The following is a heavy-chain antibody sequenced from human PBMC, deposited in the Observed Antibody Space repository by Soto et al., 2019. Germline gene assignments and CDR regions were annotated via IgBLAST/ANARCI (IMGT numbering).Heavy chain of an antibody. Sequence: PSETLSLTCAVYGGSFSGYYWSWIRQPPGKGLEWIGEINHSGSTNYNPSLRSRVTISVDRSKNQFSLKLSSVTAATTAVYYCARHFSVDYFDYWGQGALVTVSS. CDR2: INHSGST. V-gene: IGHV4-34*01. CDR3: ARHFSVDYFDY. CDR1: GGSFSGYY. J-gene: IGHJ4*02.